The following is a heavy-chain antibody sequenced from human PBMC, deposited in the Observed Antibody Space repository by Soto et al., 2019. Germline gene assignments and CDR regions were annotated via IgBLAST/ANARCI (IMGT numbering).Heavy chain of an antibody. CDR3: ASRGYDFWSGLDP. J-gene: IGHJ5*02. CDR1: GYTFTAYG. Sequence: GASVKVSCKASGYTFTAYGIHWVRQAPGQRLEWMGWINTGNGHTKYSQKFQGRVTITRDTSARTAYVELNSLRSEDTAVYYCASRGYDFWSGLDPWGRGTLVTVSS. D-gene: IGHD3-3*01. CDR2: INTGNGHT. V-gene: IGHV1-3*04.